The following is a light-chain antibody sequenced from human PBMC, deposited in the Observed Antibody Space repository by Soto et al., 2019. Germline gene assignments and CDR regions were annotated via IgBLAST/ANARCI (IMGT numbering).Light chain of an antibody. CDR3: QQYGSSPC. Sequence: EIVLTQSPGTLSLSPGERATISCRASQRVSSSYLAWYQQKPGQAPRLLIYGASRRATGIPDRFRGSESETDFTLTISRLEPEDFAVYYCQQYGSSPCFGGG. J-gene: IGKJ4*01. CDR1: QRVSSSY. V-gene: IGKV3-20*01. CDR2: GAS.